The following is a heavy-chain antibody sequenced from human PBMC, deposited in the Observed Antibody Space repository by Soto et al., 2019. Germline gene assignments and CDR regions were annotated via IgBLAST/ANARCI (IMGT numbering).Heavy chain of an antibody. CDR1: GFTFSSYG. D-gene: IGHD3-9*01. V-gene: IGHV3-33*01. CDR3: TTSILTGYFRWSIFDY. J-gene: IGHJ4*02. Sequence: GGSLRLSCAASGFTFSSYGMHWVRQAPGKGLEWVAVIWYDGSNKYYADSVKGRFTISRDDSKNTLFLQMNSLKTEDTAVYYCTTSILTGYFRWSIFDYWGQGNLVTVSS. CDR2: IWYDGSNK.